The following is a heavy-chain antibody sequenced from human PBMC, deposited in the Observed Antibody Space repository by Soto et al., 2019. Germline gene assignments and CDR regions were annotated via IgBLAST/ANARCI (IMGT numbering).Heavy chain of an antibody. D-gene: IGHD3-10*01. CDR2: IRDTGGST. Sequence: GGSLRLSCAASGFTFSSYDMSWVRQAPGKGLEWVSAIRDTGGSTYSADSVKGRFTISRDNSKNTLYLQMNSLRVEDTAIYYCARRGDASGSYFDFWGQGTLVTVSS. J-gene: IGHJ4*02. CDR1: GFTFSSYD. V-gene: IGHV3-23*01. CDR3: ARRGDASGSYFDF.